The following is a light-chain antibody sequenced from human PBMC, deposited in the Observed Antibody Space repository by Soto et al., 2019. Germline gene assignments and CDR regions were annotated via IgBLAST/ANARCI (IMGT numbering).Light chain of an antibody. CDR3: QQRGNWPRTWT. V-gene: IGKV3-11*01. CDR2: DAS. J-gene: IGKJ1*01. CDR1: QTVRNNY. Sequence: EFVLTQSPGTLSLSPGERATLSCRASQTVRNNYLAWYQQKPGQAPRLLIYDASTRATGIPARFTGSGSGTDFTLTISSLEPEDFAVYYCQQRGNWPRTWTFGQGTKVDIK.